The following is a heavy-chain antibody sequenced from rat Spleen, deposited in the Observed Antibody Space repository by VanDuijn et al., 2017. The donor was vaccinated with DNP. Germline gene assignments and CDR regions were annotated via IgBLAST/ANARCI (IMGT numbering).Heavy chain of an antibody. CDR2: IRYDGGDT. V-gene: IGHV5-25*01. J-gene: IGHJ3*01. Sequence: EVQLVESGGGLVQPGRSLKLSCAASGFTFSDYYMAWVRQAPTKGLEWVASIRYDGGDTFYRDSVKGRFTISRDNAKSTLYLQIDSLRSEDTATYYCARPDNSGYNWFAFWGQGTLVTVSS. D-gene: IGHD4-3*01. CDR1: GFTFSDYY. CDR3: ARPDNSGYNWFAF.